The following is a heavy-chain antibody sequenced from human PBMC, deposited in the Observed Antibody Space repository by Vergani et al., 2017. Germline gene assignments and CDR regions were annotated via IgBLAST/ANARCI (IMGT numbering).Heavy chain of an antibody. J-gene: IGHJ4*02. CDR2: LYTSGST. CDR1: DFISNGHD. D-gene: IGHD5-18*01. CDR3: ARQLSGYSYGEFDY. Sequence: QVQLQESGPGLVKPSETLSLTCDVFDFISNGHDWGWIWQSHEKGLEWIGSLYTSGSTYYSPSLKSRVAISIDTSKNHFSLRLSSVTASDTAVYYCARQLSGYSYGEFDYWGQGREVTVSS. V-gene: IGHV4-38-2*01.